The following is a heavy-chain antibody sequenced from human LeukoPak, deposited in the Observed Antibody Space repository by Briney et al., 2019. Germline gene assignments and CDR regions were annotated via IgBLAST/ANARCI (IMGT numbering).Heavy chain of an antibody. CDR1: GFTFSSYA. CDR3: AKDLNLGELSLDYFDY. Sequence: GGSLRLSCAASGFTFSSYAMSWVRQAPGKGLEWVSAISGSGGSTYYADSVKGRFTISRDNSKNTLYLQMNSLRAEDTAVYYCAKDLNLGELSLDYFDYWGQGTLVTVSS. J-gene: IGHJ4*02. D-gene: IGHD3-16*02. CDR2: ISGSGGST. V-gene: IGHV3-23*01.